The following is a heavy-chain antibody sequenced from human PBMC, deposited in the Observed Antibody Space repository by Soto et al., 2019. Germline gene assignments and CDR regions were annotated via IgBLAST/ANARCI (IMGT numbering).Heavy chain of an antibody. J-gene: IGHJ4*02. Sequence: QIQVVQSGDEVKQPGASVTVSCKASGYTFTSYGINWVRKAPGHGLEWVGWVSGYNGDTYYAQKFQDRVTMTKDGGTTTAYLELRSLRSDDSAVYYCGRAKYGEFDDYWGQGTRVSV. D-gene: IGHD4-17*01. CDR1: GYTFTSYG. V-gene: IGHV1-18*01. CDR3: GRAKYGEFDDY. CDR2: VSGYNGDT.